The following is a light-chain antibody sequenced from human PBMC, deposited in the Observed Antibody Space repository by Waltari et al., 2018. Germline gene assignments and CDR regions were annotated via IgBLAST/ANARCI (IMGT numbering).Light chain of an antibody. V-gene: IGKV4-1*01. CDR2: WAA. J-gene: IGKJ1*01. CDR3: QQYYSILRT. CDR1: QSVLYDSNNKNH. Sequence: DIVMTQSPDSLSVSLGERATINCKSSQSVLYDSNNKNHLAWYQQKPGQPPKLLIYWAATRESGVPGRFSGGGSGTDFTLTISSLQAEDVATYYCQQYYSILRTFGQGTKVEIK.